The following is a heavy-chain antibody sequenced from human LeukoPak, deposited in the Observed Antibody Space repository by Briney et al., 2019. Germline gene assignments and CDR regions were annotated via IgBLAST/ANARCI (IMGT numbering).Heavy chain of an antibody. CDR2: INHSGST. CDR1: GGSFSGYY. J-gene: IGHJ4*02. CDR3: ARGARGSRYSYVVYYGY. D-gene: IGHD5-18*01. V-gene: IGHV4-34*01. Sequence: SETLSLTCAVYGGSFSGYYWSWIRQPPGKGLEWIGEINHSGSTNYNPSLKSRVTISVDTSKNQFSLKLSSVTAADTAVYYCARGARGSRYSYVVYYGYWGQGTLVTVSS.